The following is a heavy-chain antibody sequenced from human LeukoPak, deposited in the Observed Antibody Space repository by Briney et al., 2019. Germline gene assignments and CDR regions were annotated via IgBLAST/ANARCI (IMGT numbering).Heavy chain of an antibody. V-gene: IGHV5-51*01. Sequence: GESLKISCKGSGYSFTSYWIGWVRQMPGKGLEWMGIIYPGDSDTRYSPSFQGQVTISADKSISTAYLQWSSLKASDTAMYYCARPRDILTGYFGGAFDIWGQGTVVTVSS. J-gene: IGHJ3*02. D-gene: IGHD3-9*01. CDR2: IYPGDSDT. CDR1: GYSFTSYW. CDR3: ARPRDILTGYFGGAFDI.